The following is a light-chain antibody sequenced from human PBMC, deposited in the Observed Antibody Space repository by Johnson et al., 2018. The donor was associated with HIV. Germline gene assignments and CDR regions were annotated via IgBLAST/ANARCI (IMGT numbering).Light chain of an antibody. CDR1: SSNIGINY. CDR3: ETWDSSLSGYYV. J-gene: IGLJ1*01. CDR2: DND. V-gene: IGLV1-51*01. Sequence: TQPPSVSAAPGQKVTISCSGSSSNIGINYVSWFQQLPGTAPKLLIYDNDKRPSGIPDRFSGSKSGTSATRGITGLQTGDEADYYCETWDSSLSGYYVFGTGTKLTVL.